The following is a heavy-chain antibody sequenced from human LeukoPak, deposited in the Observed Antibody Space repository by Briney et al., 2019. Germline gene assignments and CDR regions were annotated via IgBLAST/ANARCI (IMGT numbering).Heavy chain of an antibody. CDR1: GFTFSSYA. CDR2: ISGSGGST. J-gene: IGHJ4*02. D-gene: IGHD4-17*01. V-gene: IGHV3-23*01. CDR3: AKDPTVTTKYYFDY. Sequence: GGSLRLSCAASGFTFSSYAMSWVRQAPGKGLEWVSAISGSGGSTYYADSVKGRFTISRDNSKNTLYLQTNSLRAEDTAVYYCAKDPTVTTKYYFDYWGQGTLVTVSS.